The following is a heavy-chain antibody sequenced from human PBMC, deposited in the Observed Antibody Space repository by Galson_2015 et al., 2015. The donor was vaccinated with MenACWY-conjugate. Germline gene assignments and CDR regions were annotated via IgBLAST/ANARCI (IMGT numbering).Heavy chain of an antibody. D-gene: IGHD3-16*01. CDR2: IYYSGST. CDR1: GGSVSSGSYY. J-gene: IGHJ1*01. Sequence: SEPLSLTCPVSGGSVSSGSYYWSWLRQPPGKGLEWIGYIYYSGSTNYNPSLKSRVTISVDTSKNQFSLKLSSVTAADTAVYYCARGDEGIVGEHWGQGTLVTASS. CDR3: ARGDEGIVGEH. V-gene: IGHV4-61*01.